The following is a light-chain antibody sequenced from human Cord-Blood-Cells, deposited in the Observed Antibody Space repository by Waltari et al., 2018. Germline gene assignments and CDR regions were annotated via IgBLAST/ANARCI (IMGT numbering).Light chain of an antibody. Sequence: IVLTQSPGTLSLSPGERATLSCRASPSVSGSYLAWYQQKPGQAHRLLIYGAFRRATGIRDRFSGSGSGTDFTLTISRLEPEDFAVYYCQQYGSSNPYSFGQGTKLEIK. CDR2: GAF. J-gene: IGKJ2*03. CDR3: QQYGSSNPYS. V-gene: IGKV3-20*01. CDR1: PSVSGSY.